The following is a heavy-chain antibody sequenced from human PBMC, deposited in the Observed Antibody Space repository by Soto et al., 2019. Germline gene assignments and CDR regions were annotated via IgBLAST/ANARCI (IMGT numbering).Heavy chain of an antibody. CDR2: IIPIFGTA. D-gene: IGHD3-3*01. CDR1: GGTFSSYA. J-gene: IGHJ5*02. V-gene: IGHV1-69*13. CDR3: ARGRGSITIFGGGWFDP. Sequence: SVKVSCKASGGTFSSYAISWVRQAPGQGLEWMGGIIPIFGTANYAQKFQGRVTITADESTSTAYMELSSLRSEDTAVYYCARGRGSITIFGGGWFDPWGQGTLVTVSS.